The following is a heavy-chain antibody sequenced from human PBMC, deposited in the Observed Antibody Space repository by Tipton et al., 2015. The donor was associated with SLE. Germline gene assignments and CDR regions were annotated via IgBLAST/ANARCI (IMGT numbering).Heavy chain of an antibody. CDR2: ISSSSYI. J-gene: IGHJ4*02. V-gene: IGHV3-21*05. CDR3: AGSRFLKWLCYIDY. Sequence: GSLRLSCAASGFTFSSYEMNWVRQAPGKGLESVAYISSSSYIYYADSVKGRFTISRDNAKNSLYLQMNSLRAEDTAVYFCAGSRFLKWLCYIDYWGQGTQVTVSS. D-gene: IGHD3-3*01. CDR1: GFTFSSYE.